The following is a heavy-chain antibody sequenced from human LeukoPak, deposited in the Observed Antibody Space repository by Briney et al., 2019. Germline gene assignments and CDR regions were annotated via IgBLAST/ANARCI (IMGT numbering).Heavy chain of an antibody. J-gene: IGHJ4*02. D-gene: IGHD1-1*01. CDR2: INHSGST. Sequence: SETLSLTCTVSGGSISTYYWSWIRQPPGKGLEWIGEINHSGSTNYNPSLKSRVTISVDTSKNQFSLKLSSVTAADTAVYYCARDQGYSLIDYWGQGTLVTVSS. CDR1: GGSISTYY. CDR3: ARDQGYSLIDY. V-gene: IGHV4-34*01.